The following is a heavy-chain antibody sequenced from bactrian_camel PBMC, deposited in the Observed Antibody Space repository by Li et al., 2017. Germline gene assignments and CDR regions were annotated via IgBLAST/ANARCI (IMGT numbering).Heavy chain of an antibody. V-gene: IGHV3S63*01. Sequence: HVQLVESGGGSVQAGGSLRLSCTASGFTFDDSDMGWYRQAPGNECELVSTISSDGSTYYADSVRGRFTISQDNAKNTVYLQMNSLKPEDTAVYYCAADRNLIAAMNWCWGQGTQVTVS. CDR1: GFTFDDSD. D-gene: IGHD4*01. CDR2: ISSDGST. J-gene: IGHJ4*01. CDR3: AADRNLIAAMNWC.